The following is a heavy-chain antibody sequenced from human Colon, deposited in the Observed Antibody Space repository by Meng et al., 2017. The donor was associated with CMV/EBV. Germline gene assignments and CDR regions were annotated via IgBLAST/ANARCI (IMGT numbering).Heavy chain of an antibody. CDR3: TRGDVTTPVDY. D-gene: IGHD4-11*01. V-gene: IGHV3-30-3*01. J-gene: IGHJ4*02. Sequence: GESLKISCAASGFTFSSYAMHWVRQAPGKGLEWVAVISYDGSNKYYADSVKGRFTISRDDSKSIAYLQMNSLKTEDTAVYYCTRGDVTTPVDYWGQGTLVTVSS. CDR2: ISYDGSNK. CDR1: GFTFSSYA.